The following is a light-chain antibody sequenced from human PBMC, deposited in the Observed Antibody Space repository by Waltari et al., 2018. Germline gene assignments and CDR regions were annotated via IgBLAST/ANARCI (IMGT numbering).Light chain of an antibody. V-gene: IGKV3-11*01. J-gene: IGKJ1*01. CDR1: QRVSSH. CDR2: DAS. CDR3: QQRSNWPRT. Sequence: EIVLTQSPATLSLSPGERATLSCRASQRVSSHLAWYQHKPGQAPRLLIYDASNRATGIPTRFSGSGSGTDFTLTISSLEPEDFAVYYCQQRSNWPRTFGQGTKVEMK.